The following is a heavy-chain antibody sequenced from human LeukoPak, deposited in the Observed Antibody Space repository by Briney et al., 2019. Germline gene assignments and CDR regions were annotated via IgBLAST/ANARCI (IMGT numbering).Heavy chain of an antibody. D-gene: IGHD6-6*01. J-gene: IGHJ6*02. Sequence: SETLSLTCAVYGGSFSGYYWSWIRQPPGKGLEWFGEVNHSGSTNYNPSLKSRVTISVDTSKNQFSLKLSSVTAADTAVYYCARAAGSSSRDYYYYYGMDVWGQGTTVTVSS. V-gene: IGHV4-34*01. CDR1: GGSFSGYY. CDR3: ARAAGSSSRDYYYYYGMDV. CDR2: VNHSGST.